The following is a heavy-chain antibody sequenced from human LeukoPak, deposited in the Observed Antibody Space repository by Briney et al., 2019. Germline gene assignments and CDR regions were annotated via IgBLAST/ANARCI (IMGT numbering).Heavy chain of an antibody. CDR1: GGSISSGSYY. D-gene: IGHD6-13*01. V-gene: IGHV4-61*02. Sequence: SETLSLTCTVSGGSISSGSYYWSWIRQPAGKGLEWIGRIYTSGSTNYNPSLKSRVTISVDTSKNQFSLKLSSVTAADTAVYHCAREGAAGLSWGQGTLVTVSS. J-gene: IGHJ1*01. CDR2: IYTSGST. CDR3: AREGAAGLS.